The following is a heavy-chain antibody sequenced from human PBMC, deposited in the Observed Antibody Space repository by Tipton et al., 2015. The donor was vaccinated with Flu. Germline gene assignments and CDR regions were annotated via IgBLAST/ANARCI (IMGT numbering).Heavy chain of an antibody. J-gene: IGHJ6*02. CDR3: ARDLWNDRRAYYYYGVDV. D-gene: IGHD1-1*01. CDR1: GDSISTTIYY. Sequence: LRLSCTVSGDSISTTIYYWGWVRQPPGKGLEWIGSIYYSGTTYYNPSLKSRFTISVDSSKNEFSLTLASLTAADTAVYYCARDLWNDRRAYYYYGVDVWGQGTTVTVSS. CDR2: IYYSGTT. V-gene: IGHV4-39*07.